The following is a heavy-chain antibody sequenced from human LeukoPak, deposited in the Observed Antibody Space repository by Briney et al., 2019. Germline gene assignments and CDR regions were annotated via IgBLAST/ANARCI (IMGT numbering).Heavy chain of an antibody. CDR1: GLALRNYH. J-gene: IGHJ4*02. CDR3: AATGR. CDR2: IHETGDS. Sequence: PGGSLRLSCVGSGLALRNYHVTWVRQAPGKGLEWVADIHETGDSHYADSVKGRFTISRENAKNSVYLQMNSLRADDTAAYYCAATGRWGQGTLVAVSS. V-gene: IGHV3-69-1*02.